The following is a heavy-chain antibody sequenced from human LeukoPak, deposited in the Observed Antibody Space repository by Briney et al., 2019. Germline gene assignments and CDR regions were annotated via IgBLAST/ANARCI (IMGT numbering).Heavy chain of an antibody. V-gene: IGHV3-21*06. D-gene: IGHD1-26*01. Sequence: GGSLRLSCAASGFTFSDYSMNWVRQAPGKGLEWVSSISSSSIYIYDADSLKGRFTISRDNAKNSLYLQMNSLRAEDTAVYYCARGATNSASYYSYFDYWGQGILVTVSS. CDR3: ARGATNSASYYSYFDY. CDR2: ISSSSIYI. J-gene: IGHJ4*02. CDR1: GFTFSDYS.